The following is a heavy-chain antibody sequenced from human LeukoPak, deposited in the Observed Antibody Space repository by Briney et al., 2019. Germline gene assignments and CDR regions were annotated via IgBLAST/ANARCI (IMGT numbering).Heavy chain of an antibody. CDR2: INPSGGST. Sequence: ASVKVSCKASGYTFTSYCMHWVRQAPGQGLEWMGIINPSGGSTSYAQKFQGRVTMTRDMSTSTVYMELSSLRSEDTAVYYCARDQKGILTGLGDAFDIWGQGAMVTVSS. J-gene: IGHJ3*02. CDR3: ARDQKGILTGLGDAFDI. D-gene: IGHD3-9*01. V-gene: IGHV1-46*01. CDR1: GYTFTSYC.